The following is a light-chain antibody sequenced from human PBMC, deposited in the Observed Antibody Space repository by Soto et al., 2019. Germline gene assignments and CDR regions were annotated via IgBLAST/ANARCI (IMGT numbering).Light chain of an antibody. CDR3: QQSFSAPRT. J-gene: IGKJ2*01. CDR2: SAS. Sequence: DIQMSQSPSSLSASVGGIVTVTCGAIQSIGRYLKWYQPKPGKAPKPLNYSASSLQTAVPSRFNGHEYATEFTHAISGLQPEDFATYYCQQSFSAPRTFGQGTKGE. V-gene: IGKV1-39*01. CDR1: QSIGRY.